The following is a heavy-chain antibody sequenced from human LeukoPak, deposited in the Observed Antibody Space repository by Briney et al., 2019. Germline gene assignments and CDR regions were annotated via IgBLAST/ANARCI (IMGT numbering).Heavy chain of an antibody. CDR2: IKQDGSEQ. D-gene: IGHD2-21*01. J-gene: IGHJ4*02. V-gene: IGHV3-7*01. Sequence: GGSLRLSCAASGFTFSDYWMSWVRQAPGKGLEWVANIKQDGSEQYYVDSVKGRFTISRDNAKNSVFLQMNSLRAEDTAVYYCARGVGGADYWGQGTQVTVSS. CDR3: ARGVGGADY. CDR1: GFTFSDYW.